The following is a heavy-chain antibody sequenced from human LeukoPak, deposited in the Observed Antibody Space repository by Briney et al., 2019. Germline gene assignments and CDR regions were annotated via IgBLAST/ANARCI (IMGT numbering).Heavy chain of an antibody. V-gene: IGHV3-23*01. J-gene: IGHJ6*03. CDR2: ISPGGGRT. CDR1: GFTFNNYV. Sequence: LGGSLRLSCEASGFTFNNYVMSWVRQAPGKGLEWVSSISPGGGRTNYAESVKGRFTISRDNSKNTVDLQMNTLRAEDTAVYYCAKGEDGFEYYYYMDGWGKGTTVTVSS. D-gene: IGHD2/OR15-2a*01. CDR3: AKGEDGFEYYYYMDG.